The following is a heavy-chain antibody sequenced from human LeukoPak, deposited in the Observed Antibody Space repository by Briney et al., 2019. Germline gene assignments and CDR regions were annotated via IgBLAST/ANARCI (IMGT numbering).Heavy chain of an antibody. CDR3: AREYHDSSGYLDY. CDR1: GFTFRRYG. Sequence: GGSLRLSCAASGFTFRRYGMTWVPQAPGKGLDCVSSVSDSGRNTYYADSVKGRFTISRDNSRNTLYLQMNSLRAEDTAVYYCAREYHDSSGYLDYWGQGTLVTVSS. J-gene: IGHJ4*02. V-gene: IGHV3-23*01. CDR2: VSDSGRNT. D-gene: IGHD3-22*01.